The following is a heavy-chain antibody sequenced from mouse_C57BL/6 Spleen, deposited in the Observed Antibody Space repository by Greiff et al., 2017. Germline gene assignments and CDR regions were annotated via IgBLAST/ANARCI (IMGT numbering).Heavy chain of an antibody. CDR1: GYTFTSYW. Sequence: VQLQQPGAELVRPGSSVKLSCKASGYTFTSYWMHWVKQRPIQGLEWIGNIDPSDSETHYNQKFKDKATLTVDKSSSTAYMQLSSLTSEDSAVYYCAREGYDRGCLDYWGQGTTLTVSS. V-gene: IGHV1-52*01. D-gene: IGHD2-2*01. CDR2: IDPSDSET. CDR3: AREGYDRGCLDY. J-gene: IGHJ2*01.